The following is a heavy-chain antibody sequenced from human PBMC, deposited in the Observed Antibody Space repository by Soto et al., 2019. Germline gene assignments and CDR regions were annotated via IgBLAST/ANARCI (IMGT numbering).Heavy chain of an antibody. CDR2: IIPMFDTP. J-gene: IGHJ4*02. V-gene: IGHV1-69*12. D-gene: IGHD2-15*01. CDR1: GGTFSSDS. CDR3: ARSGGLDLDFHY. Sequence: QVQLVQSGAEVKKPGSSVKVSCKASGGTFSSDSFSWVRQAPGQGLEWMGGIIPMFDTPIYAQKFQDRVTIHAGESTINPDLKLRSLRAGGTAVYYRARSGGLDLDFHYWGPRSLVTVSS.